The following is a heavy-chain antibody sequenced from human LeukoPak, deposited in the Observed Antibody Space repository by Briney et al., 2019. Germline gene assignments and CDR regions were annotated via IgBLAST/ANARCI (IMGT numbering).Heavy chain of an antibody. J-gene: IGHJ4*02. CDR3: ARVKGSRGYDVLDY. D-gene: IGHD5-12*01. Sequence: GAPVEVSCKPAGYSVISSVITSGRESPGQGLEWRGWISPYSGTTDHAQSLQGRVTMTTDASTSTAYLELRRLTSDDTAVYYCARVKGSRGYDVLDYWGQGTLVTVSS. CDR1: GYSVISSV. CDR2: ISPYSGTT. V-gene: IGHV1-18*01.